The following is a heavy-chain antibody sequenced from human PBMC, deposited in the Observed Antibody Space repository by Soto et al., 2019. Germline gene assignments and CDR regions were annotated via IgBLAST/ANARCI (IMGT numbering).Heavy chain of an antibody. Sequence: EVQLVESGGGLVQPGRSLRLSCAASGFTFDDYAMHWVRQAPGKGLEWVSGISWSSGSIAYADSVKGRFTISRDNAKNSLYLQMNSLRAEDTALYYCARSAYYDILTPPDYWGQGTLVTVSS. D-gene: IGHD3-9*01. V-gene: IGHV3-9*01. CDR3: ARSAYYDILTPPDY. CDR1: GFTFDDYA. J-gene: IGHJ4*02. CDR2: ISWSSGSI.